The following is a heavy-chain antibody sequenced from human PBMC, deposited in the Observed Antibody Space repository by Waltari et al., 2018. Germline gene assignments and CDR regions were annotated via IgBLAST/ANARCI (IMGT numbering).Heavy chain of an antibody. CDR3: ARVGATEDYYYYYMDV. Sequence: QVQLVQSGAEVKKPGTSVKVSCKASGGTFSSYAISWVRQAPGQVLEWMGGIIPILGIANYAQKFQGRVTITADESTSTAYMELSSLRSEDTAVYYCARVGATEDYYYYYMDVWGKGTTVTVSS. CDR1: GGTFSSYA. J-gene: IGHJ6*03. V-gene: IGHV1-69*04. CDR2: IIPILGIA.